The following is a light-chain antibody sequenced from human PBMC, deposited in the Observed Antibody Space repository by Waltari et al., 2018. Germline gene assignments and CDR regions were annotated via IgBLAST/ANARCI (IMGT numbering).Light chain of an antibody. Sequence: QSVLTQPPSVSAAPGQRVTISCSGSRSNIGRNSVAWYQHVPGTAPKVLIYENNKRPSGIPDRFYCSKSGTSATLGITGLQTGDEADYFCGAWDGSLSADVFGTGTKVTVL. CDR3: GAWDGSLSADV. CDR2: ENN. CDR1: RSNIGRNS. V-gene: IGLV1-51*01. J-gene: IGLJ1*01.